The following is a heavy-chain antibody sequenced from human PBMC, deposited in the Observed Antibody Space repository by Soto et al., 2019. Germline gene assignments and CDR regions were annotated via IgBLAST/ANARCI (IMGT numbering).Heavy chain of an antibody. V-gene: IGHV4-31*03. Sequence: QVQLQESGPGLVKPSQTLSLTCTVSGGSISSGGYYWSWIRQHPGKGLEWIGYIYYSGSTYYNPSLKSRVTISVDTSKNQFALKLSSVTAADTAVYYCARDDCSGGSCYSFTCWGQGTLVTVSS. CDR2: IYYSGST. CDR1: GGSISSGGYY. CDR3: ARDDCSGGSCYSFTC. J-gene: IGHJ4*02. D-gene: IGHD2-15*01.